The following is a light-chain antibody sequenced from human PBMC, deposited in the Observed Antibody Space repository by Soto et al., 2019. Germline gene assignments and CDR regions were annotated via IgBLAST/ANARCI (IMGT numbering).Light chain of an antibody. V-gene: IGLV2-14*01. CDR3: SSYTTTTAWV. CDR2: GVS. Sequence: QSALTQPASVSGSPGQSITISCTGSSSDVGAYKYVSWFQQHPGKAPKLIIYGVSNRPSGVSDRFSGSKSGNTASLTISGLQAEDEADYHCSSYTTTTAWVFGGGTKLTVL. J-gene: IGLJ3*02. CDR1: SSDVGAYKY.